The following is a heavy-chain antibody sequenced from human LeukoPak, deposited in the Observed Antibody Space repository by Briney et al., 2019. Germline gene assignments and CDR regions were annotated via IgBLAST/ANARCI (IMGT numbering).Heavy chain of an antibody. J-gene: IGHJ3*02. CDR3: ARDRSGSYDAFDI. D-gene: IGHD1-26*01. Sequence: PGRSLRLSCAASGFIFSSYGMHWVRQAPGKGLEWVAVAWNDGSNKYYADSVKGRFTISRDNPKNTLYLQMNSLRAEDTAVYYCARDRSGSYDAFDIWGQGTMVTVS. CDR2: AWNDGSNK. CDR1: GFIFSSYG. V-gene: IGHV3-33*01.